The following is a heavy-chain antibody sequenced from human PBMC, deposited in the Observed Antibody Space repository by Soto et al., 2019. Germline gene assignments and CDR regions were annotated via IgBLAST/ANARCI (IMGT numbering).Heavy chain of an antibody. CDR3: GKGALCGGIFGAFYV. J-gene: IGHJ3*01. D-gene: IGHD3-16*01. CDR1: GFTFTSYA. V-gene: IGHV3-30*18. CDR2: ISYDASNE. Sequence: QVQLVESGGGLVQPGRSLRLSCAASGFTFTSYAMHWVRQAPGKGLEWVAVISYDASNEYYADTVKGRFTISRDNSKNTPYLLMNSLRGEDTTVYYYGKGALCGGIFGAFYVWGQGTMVTVSS.